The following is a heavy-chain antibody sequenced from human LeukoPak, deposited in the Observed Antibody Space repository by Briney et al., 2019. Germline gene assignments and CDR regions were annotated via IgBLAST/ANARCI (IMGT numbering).Heavy chain of an antibody. CDR3: ASGIPYCSGGSCYSWYFDY. CDR1: GGSFSGYY. J-gene: IGHJ4*02. Sequence: SGTLSLTCAVYGGSFSGYYWSWIRQPPGKGLEWIGEINHSGSTNYNPSLKSRVTISVDPSKNQFSLKLSSVTAADTAVYYCASGIPYCSGGSCYSWYFDYWGQGTLVTVSS. D-gene: IGHD2-15*01. V-gene: IGHV4-34*01. CDR2: INHSGST.